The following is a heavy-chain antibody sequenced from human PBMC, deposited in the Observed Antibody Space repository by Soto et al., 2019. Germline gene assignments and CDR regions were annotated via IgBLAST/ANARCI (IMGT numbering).Heavy chain of an antibody. CDR1: GYTFTSYG. CDR3: ARELGYCSGGSCYSVWFDP. J-gene: IGHJ5*02. Sequence: ASVKVSCKASGYTFTSYGISWVRQAPGQGLEWMGWISAYNGNTNYAQKLQGRVTMTTDTSTSTAYMELRSLRSDDTAVYYCARELGYCSGGSCYSVWFDPWGQGTLVTVSS. CDR2: ISAYNGNT. D-gene: IGHD2-15*01. V-gene: IGHV1-18*01.